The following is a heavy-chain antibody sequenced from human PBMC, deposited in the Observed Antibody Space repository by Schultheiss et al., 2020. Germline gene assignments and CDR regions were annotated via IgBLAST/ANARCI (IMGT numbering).Heavy chain of an antibody. CDR2: ISWNSGSI. CDR1: GFTFSSYW. V-gene: IGHV3-9*01. J-gene: IGHJ4*02. Sequence: GGSLRLSCAASGFTFSSYWMHWVRQAPGKGLVWVSGISWNSGSIGYADSVKGRFTISRDNAKNSLYLQMNSLRAEDTALYYCAKTYSSSWYPAPFDYWGQGTLVTVSS. CDR3: AKTYSSSWYPAPFDY. D-gene: IGHD6-13*01.